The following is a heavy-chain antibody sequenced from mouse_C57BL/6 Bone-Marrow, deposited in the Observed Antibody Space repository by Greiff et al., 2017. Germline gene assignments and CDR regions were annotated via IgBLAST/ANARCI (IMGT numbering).Heavy chain of an antibody. CDR3: ARRDYYGKYFDY. V-gene: IGHV1-39*01. Sequence: LVESGPELVKPGASVKISCKASGYSFTDYNMNWVKQSNGKSLEWIRVLNPNNGTTSYNQKFKGKATFTVDQSSSTAYMQLNSMTSEDSAVYYCARRDYYGKYFDYWGQGTTLTVSS. J-gene: IGHJ2*01. CDR2: LNPNNGTT. CDR1: GYSFTDYN. D-gene: IGHD1-1*01.